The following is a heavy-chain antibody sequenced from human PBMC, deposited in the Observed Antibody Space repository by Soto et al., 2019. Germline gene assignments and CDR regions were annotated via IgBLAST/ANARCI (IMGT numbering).Heavy chain of an antibody. CDR1: GFTFSSYA. Sequence: PGGSLRLSCAASGFTFSSYAMHWVRQAPGKGLEWVAVISYDGSNKYYADSVKGRFTISRDNSKNTLYLQKNSLRAEDTAVYYCARDSIVGATYFDYWGQGTLVTVSS. CDR3: ARDSIVGATYFDY. D-gene: IGHD1-26*01. V-gene: IGHV3-30-3*01. J-gene: IGHJ4*02. CDR2: ISYDGSNK.